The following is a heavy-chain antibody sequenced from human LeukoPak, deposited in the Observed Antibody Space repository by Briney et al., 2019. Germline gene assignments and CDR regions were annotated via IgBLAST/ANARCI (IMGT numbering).Heavy chain of an antibody. CDR1: GGSISSYY. CDR2: IYYSGST. J-gene: IGHJ5*02. Sequence: PSETLSLTCTVSGGSISSYYWSWIRQPPGKGLEWIGYIYYSGSTNYNPSLKSRVTISVDTSKNQFSLKLSSVTVADTAVYYCARDSWNDPLDPWGQGTLVTVSS. V-gene: IGHV4-59*01. CDR3: ARDSWNDPLDP. D-gene: IGHD1-1*01.